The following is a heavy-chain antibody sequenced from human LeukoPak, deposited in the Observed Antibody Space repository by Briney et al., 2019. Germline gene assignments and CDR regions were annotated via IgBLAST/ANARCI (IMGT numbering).Heavy chain of an antibody. CDR2: INSDGSST. CDR3: ARGGSSWSAFDI. D-gene: IGHD6-13*01. J-gene: IGHJ3*02. V-gene: IGHV3-74*01. Sequence: GGSLRLSCAASGSTFSSYWMHWVRQAPGKGLVWVSRINSDGSSTSYADSVKGRFTISRDNAKNTLYLQMNSLRVEDTAVYYCARGGSSWSAFDIWGQGTMVTVSS. CDR1: GSTFSSYW.